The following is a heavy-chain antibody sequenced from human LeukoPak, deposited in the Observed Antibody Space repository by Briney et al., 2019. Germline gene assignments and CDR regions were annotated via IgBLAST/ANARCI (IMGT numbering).Heavy chain of an antibody. CDR2: ISSNGGST. CDR1: GFTFSSYA. Sequence: PGGSLRLSCSASGFTFSSYAMHWVRQAPGKGLEYVSSISSNGGSTYYADSVKGRFTISRDNAKNTLYLQMNSLRAEDTAVYFCARALRGQRDYWGQGTLVTVSS. J-gene: IGHJ4*02. CDR3: ARALRGQRDY. V-gene: IGHV3-64*04. D-gene: IGHD2-15*01.